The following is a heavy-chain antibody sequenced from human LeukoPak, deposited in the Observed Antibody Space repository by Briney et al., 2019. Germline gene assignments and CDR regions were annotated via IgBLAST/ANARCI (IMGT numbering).Heavy chain of an antibody. J-gene: IGHJ5*01. CDR1: GYTFNTYG. Sequence: ASVKVSCKASGYTFNTYGISWVRQAPGQVPEWMGWINPNSGDTNYAQKFQGWVTMTRDMSISTAYMELSRLRSDDTAIYYCARATGTYWWFDSWGQGTLVTVSS. CDR3: ARATGTYWWFDS. CDR2: INPNSGDT. D-gene: IGHD1-26*01. V-gene: IGHV1-2*04.